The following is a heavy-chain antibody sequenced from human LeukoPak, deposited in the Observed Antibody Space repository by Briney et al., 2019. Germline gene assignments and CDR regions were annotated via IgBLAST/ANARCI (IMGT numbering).Heavy chain of an antibody. CDR3: ARDSLSVAHPFVDY. D-gene: IGHD6-19*01. CDR2: IYYSGIT. Sequence: MTSETLSLTCTVPGGSISSYYWSWIRQPPGKGLEWIGYIYYSGITNYNPSLKSRVTISVDTSKNQFSLKLSSVTAADTAVYYCARDSLSVAHPFVDYWGQGTLVTVSS. CDR1: GGSISSYY. V-gene: IGHV4-59*12. J-gene: IGHJ4*02.